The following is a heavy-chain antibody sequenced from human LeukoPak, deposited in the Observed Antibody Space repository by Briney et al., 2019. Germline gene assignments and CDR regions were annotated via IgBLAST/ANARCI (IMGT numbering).Heavy chain of an antibody. J-gene: IGHJ6*02. V-gene: IGHV4-59*08. D-gene: IGHD1-26*01. Sequence: PSETLSLTCTVSGGSISSYYWSWIRQPPGKGLEWIGYIYYSGSTTYNPSLKSRVTISVDTSKNQFSLKLSSVTAADTAVYYCARTGIVGWGETGMDVWGQGTTVTGSS. CDR2: IYYSGST. CDR3: ARTGIVGWGETGMDV. CDR1: GGSISSYY.